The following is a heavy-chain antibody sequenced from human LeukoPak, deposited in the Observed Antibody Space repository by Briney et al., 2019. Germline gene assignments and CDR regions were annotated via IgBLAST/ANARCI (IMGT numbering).Heavy chain of an antibody. CDR2: IYYSGST. V-gene: IGHV4-31*03. D-gene: IGHD1-1*01. CDR1: GGSISSGGYY. CDR3: ARGERGAFDI. Sequence: SQTLSLTCTVSGGSISSGGYYWSWIRQHPGKGLEWIGYIYYSGSTYYNPSLKSRVTISVGTSKNQFSLKLSSVTAADTAVYYCARGERGAFDIWGQGTMVTVSS. J-gene: IGHJ3*02.